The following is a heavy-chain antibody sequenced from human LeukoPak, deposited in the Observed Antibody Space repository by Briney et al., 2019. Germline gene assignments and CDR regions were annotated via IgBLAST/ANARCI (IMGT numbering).Heavy chain of an antibody. CDR1: GFTFSSYA. CDR3: ANSPIAAADY. V-gene: IGHV3-23*01. D-gene: IGHD6-13*01. CDR2: ISGSGGST. Sequence: GGPLRLSCAASGFTFSSYAMRWVRQAPGKGLEWVSAISGSGGSTYYADSVKGRFTISRDNSKNTLYLQMNSLRAEDTAVYYCANSPIAAADYWGQGTLVTVSS. J-gene: IGHJ4*02.